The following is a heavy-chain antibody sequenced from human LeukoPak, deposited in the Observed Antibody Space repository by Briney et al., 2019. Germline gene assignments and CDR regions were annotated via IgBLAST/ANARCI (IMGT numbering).Heavy chain of an antibody. V-gene: IGHV3-30*02. Sequence: GGSLRLSCAASGFTFSSYGMHWVRQAPGKGLEWVAFIRYDGSNKYYADSVKGRFTISRDNSKNTLYLLMSSLRAEDRAVYYCAKGRGWLQPFDYWGQGTLVTVSS. D-gene: IGHD5-24*01. J-gene: IGHJ4*02. CDR2: IRYDGSNK. CDR1: GFTFSSYG. CDR3: AKGRGWLQPFDY.